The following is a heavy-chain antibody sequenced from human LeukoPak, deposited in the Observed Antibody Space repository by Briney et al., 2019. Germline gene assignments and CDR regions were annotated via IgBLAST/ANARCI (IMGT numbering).Heavy chain of an antibody. Sequence: ASVKVSCKASGYALTGYYMHWVRQAPGQGLEWMSWINPKSGDKKYARHFQGRVTMTWDTSINTAYMELSRLTSDDTAVYYCARGERVSAVRPAMDIWGKGTTVTVSS. V-gene: IGHV1-2*02. J-gene: IGHJ6*03. CDR1: GYALTGYY. D-gene: IGHD6-6*01. CDR3: ARGERVSAVRPAMDI. CDR2: INPKSGDK.